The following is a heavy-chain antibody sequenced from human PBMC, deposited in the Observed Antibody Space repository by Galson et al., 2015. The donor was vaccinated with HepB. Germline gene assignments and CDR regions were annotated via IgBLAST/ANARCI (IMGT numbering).Heavy chain of an antibody. CDR1: GYSFTSYW. J-gene: IGHJ6*02. Sequence: QSGAEVKKPGESLKISCKGSGYSFTSYWIGWVRQMPGKGLEWMGIIYPGDSDTRYSPSFQGQVTISADKSISTAYLQWSSLKASDTAMYYCARQRTSPGYSYGYVKGYYYYGMDVWGQGTTVTVSS. CDR3: ARQRTSPGYSYGYVKGYYYYGMDV. V-gene: IGHV5-51*01. CDR2: IYPGDSDT. D-gene: IGHD5-18*01.